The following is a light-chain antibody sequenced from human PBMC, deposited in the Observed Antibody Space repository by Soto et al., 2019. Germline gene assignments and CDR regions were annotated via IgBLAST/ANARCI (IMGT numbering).Light chain of an antibody. CDR1: QYVGTR. Sequence: EIVWAQSPGTLSLSPGYSATLSCRASQYVGTRLAWYQHKPGQATRLLIYDASNRAKGIPARFSGSGPGTDFTLTISSLEPEDFAVYYCQQRSNWPITFGQGTRLEI. J-gene: IGKJ5*01. CDR2: DAS. V-gene: IGKV3-11*01. CDR3: QQRSNWPIT.